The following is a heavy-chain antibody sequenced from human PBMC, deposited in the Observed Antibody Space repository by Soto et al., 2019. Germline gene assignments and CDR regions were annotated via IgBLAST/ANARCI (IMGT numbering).Heavy chain of an antibody. Sequence: GASVKVSRKASGYTFTHPYLPWGRQAPGQTLEWMGWITPFNGNTNYAQKFQDRVTITRDRSMSTAFLEMNRLRVEDTAVYYCAKTRNSVINYNYYDNMDVWGQGTTVTVSS. CDR3: AKTRNSVINYNYYDNMDV. CDR1: GYTFTHPY. CDR2: ITPFNGNT. V-gene: IGHV1-45*02. D-gene: IGHD3-10*01. J-gene: IGHJ6*02.